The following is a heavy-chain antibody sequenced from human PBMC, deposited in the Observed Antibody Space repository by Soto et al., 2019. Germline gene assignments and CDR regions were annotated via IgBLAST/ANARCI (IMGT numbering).Heavy chain of an antibody. D-gene: IGHD3-10*01. CDR1: GYKFTNHW. J-gene: IGHJ4*02. CDR2: IYPGDSDT. CDR3: ALVVRGVTTEAHYFDY. Sequence: GESLKISCKGSGYKFTNHWIGWVRQMPGRGLEWLGLIYPGDSDTRYSSSFQGQVTISADKSISTAYLQWSSLKASDTAIYYCALVVRGVTTEAHYFDYWGQGTLVTVSS. V-gene: IGHV5-51*01.